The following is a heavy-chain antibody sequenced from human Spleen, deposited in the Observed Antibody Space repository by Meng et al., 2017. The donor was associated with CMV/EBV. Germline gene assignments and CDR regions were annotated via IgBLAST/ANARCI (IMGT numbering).Heavy chain of an antibody. CDR2: IDWDDDK. CDR1: GFSLSTSGMR. D-gene: IGHD6-6*01. J-gene: IGHJ4*02. CDR3: ARQSSRSSEFDY. V-gene: IGHV2-70*04. Sequence: SGPTLVKPTQTLTLTCTFSGFSLSTSGMRASWIRQPPGKALEWLARIDWDDDKFYSTSLKTRLTISKDTSKNQVVLTMTNMDPVDTATYYCARQSSRSSEFDYWGQGTLVTVS.